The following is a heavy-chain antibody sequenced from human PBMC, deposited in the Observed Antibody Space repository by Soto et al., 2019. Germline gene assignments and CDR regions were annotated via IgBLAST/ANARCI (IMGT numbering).Heavy chain of an antibody. Sequence: GGSLRLSCAGSGFTSSRAWMNWVRQAPGKGLEWVGRIKSKTDGETTDYAAPVKGRFTISRDDSKNTLYLQMNSLKSEDTAVYYCTTSSWYSFWGQGTLVTVSS. J-gene: IGHJ4*02. CDR2: IKSKTDGETT. CDR3: TTSSWYSF. D-gene: IGHD6-13*01. CDR1: GFTSSRAW. V-gene: IGHV3-15*01.